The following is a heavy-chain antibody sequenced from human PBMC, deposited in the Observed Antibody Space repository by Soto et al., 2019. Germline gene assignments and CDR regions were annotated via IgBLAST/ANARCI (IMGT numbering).Heavy chain of an antibody. CDR2: INSDGSST. D-gene: IGHD3-22*01. J-gene: IGHJ3*02. V-gene: IGHV3-74*01. CDR3: AREPYHWENYYDSSGYYYVGAFDI. Sequence: GGSLRLSCAASGFTFSSYWMHWVRQAPGKGLVWVSRINSDGSSTSYADSVKGRFTISRDNAKNTLYLQMNSLRAEDTAVYYCAREPYHWENYYDSSGYYYVGAFDIWGQGTMVTVSS. CDR1: GFTFSSYW.